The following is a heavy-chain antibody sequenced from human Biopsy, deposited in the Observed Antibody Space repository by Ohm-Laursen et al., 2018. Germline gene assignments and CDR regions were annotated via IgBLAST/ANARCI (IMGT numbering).Heavy chain of an antibody. Sequence: SETLSLTCTVSGDSISSYYWSWIRQPPGKGLQWIGYVYYTGSTDYNPSLKSRVTISVDMSRNQFSLKLDSVTAADTAVYYCARGMCSSGWPFFDYWGQGILVTVSS. V-gene: IGHV4-59*01. D-gene: IGHD6-19*01. CDR1: GDSISSYY. CDR2: VYYTGST. J-gene: IGHJ4*02. CDR3: ARGMCSSGWPFFDY.